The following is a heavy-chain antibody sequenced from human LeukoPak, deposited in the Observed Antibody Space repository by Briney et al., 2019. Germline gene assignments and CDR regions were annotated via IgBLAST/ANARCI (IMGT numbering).Heavy chain of an antibody. V-gene: IGHV3-48*04. CDR1: GFTFSSYS. CDR2: ISSSSSTI. D-gene: IGHD3-22*01. J-gene: IGHJ4*02. CDR3: ARGTTYYYDSSGSPLDY. Sequence: GGSLRLSCAASGFTFSSYSMNWVRQAPGKGLEWVSYISSSSSTIYYADSVKGRFTISRDNAKNSLYLQMNSLRAEDTAVYYCARGTTYYYDSSGSPLDYWGQGTLVTVSS.